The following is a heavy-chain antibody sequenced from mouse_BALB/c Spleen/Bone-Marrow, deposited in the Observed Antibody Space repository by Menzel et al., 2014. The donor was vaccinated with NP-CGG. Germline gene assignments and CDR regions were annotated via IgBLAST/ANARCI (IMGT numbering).Heavy chain of an antibody. CDR3: ARSPGKVNY. D-gene: IGHD1-3*01. V-gene: IGHV14-3*02. J-gene: IGHJ3*01. CDR1: GFNIKDSY. Sequence: VQLQQSGAELVKPGASVKLSCTASGFNIKDSYIHWVKRRPEQGLEWIGRIDPADGNTNYDPKFQGKATITADTSSNTAYLHLNSLTPEDTAVYYCARSPGKVNYWGQGTLVTVSA. CDR2: IDPADGNT.